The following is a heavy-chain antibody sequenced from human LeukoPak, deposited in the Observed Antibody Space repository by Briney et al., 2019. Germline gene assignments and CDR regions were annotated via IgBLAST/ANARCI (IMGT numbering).Heavy chain of an antibody. D-gene: IGHD4-11*01. CDR1: GVSISAYY. Sequence: SETLSLTRSVSGVSISAYYWSWIGQSAGNRLEWFGRIYPGEGIYATATTSYNPSFKSRVTMSGDTSKNQLSLKLSSVTAADTAVYYCARDPTTVTTIFDSWGQGILVTVSS. CDR3: ARDPTTVTTIFDS. J-gene: IGHJ4*02. V-gene: IGHV4-4*07. CDR2: IYPGEGIYATATT.